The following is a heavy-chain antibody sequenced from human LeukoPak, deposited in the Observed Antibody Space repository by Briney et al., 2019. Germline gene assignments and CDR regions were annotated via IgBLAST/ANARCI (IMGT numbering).Heavy chain of an antibody. Sequence: PGGSLTLLCEASGFSYSTYGMHGLPQARHKGLEWVALMWFEESNKQYGDSEKRRFTIQRDNSKNTIYLHMHSVSAEHTCVYYCARVVSYYGSSYRLLDLWGRGTLVSVS. V-gene: IGHV3-33*01. CDR1: GFSYSTYG. CDR3: ARVVSYYGSSYRLLDL. J-gene: IGHJ2*01. D-gene: IGHD3-10*01. CDR2: MWFEESNK.